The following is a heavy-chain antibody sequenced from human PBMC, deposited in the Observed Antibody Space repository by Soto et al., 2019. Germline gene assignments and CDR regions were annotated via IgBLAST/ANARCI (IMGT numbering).Heavy chain of an antibody. V-gene: IGHV1-24*01. Sequence: EASVKVSCKVSGYTLTELSMHWVRQAPGKGLEWMGGFDPEDGETIYAQKFQGRVTMTEDTSTDTAYMELSSLRSEDTAVYYCATVNSIFGVVNGMDVWGQGTTVTVSS. CDR3: ATVNSIFGVVNGMDV. D-gene: IGHD3-3*01. CDR2: FDPEDGET. CDR1: GYTLTELS. J-gene: IGHJ6*02.